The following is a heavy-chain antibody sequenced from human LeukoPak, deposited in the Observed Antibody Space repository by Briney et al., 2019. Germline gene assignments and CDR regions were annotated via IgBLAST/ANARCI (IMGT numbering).Heavy chain of an antibody. CDR3: ARSTAIYGSGTYYNGDMDV. CDR1: GGSISSYY. D-gene: IGHD3-10*01. V-gene: IGHV4-4*07. CDR2: IYTSGST. J-gene: IGHJ6*01. Sequence: SETLSLTCTVSGGSISSYYWSWIRQPAGKGLEWIGRIYTSGSTNYNPSLKSRVTMSVDTSKNQFSLKLSSVTAADTAVYYCARSTAIYGSGTYYNGDMDVWGQGTTVTVSS.